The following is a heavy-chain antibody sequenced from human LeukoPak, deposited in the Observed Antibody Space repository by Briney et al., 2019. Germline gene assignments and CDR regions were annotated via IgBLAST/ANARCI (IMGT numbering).Heavy chain of an antibody. CDR1: GGTFSSYA. D-gene: IGHD6-6*01. Sequence: GASVKVSCKASGGTFSSYAISRVRQAPGQGLEWMGGIIPIFGTANYAQKFQGRVTITADESTSTAYMELRSLRSDDTAVYYCARSKRAARGYYYYGMDVWGQGTTVTVSS. CDR2: IIPIFGTA. V-gene: IGHV1-69*13. J-gene: IGHJ6*02. CDR3: ARSKRAARGYYYYGMDV.